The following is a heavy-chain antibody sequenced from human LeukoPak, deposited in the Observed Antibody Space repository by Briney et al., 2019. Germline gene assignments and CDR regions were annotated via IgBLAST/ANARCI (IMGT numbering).Heavy chain of an antibody. J-gene: IGHJ4*02. V-gene: IGHV3-30*18. D-gene: IGHD5-12*01. CDR1: GFTFSSYG. CDR2: ISYDGSNK. Sequence: PGRSLRLSCAASGFTFSSYGMHWVRQAPGKGLGWVAVISYDGSNKYYADSVKGRFTISRDNSKNTLYLQMNSLRAEDTAVYYCAKVNSGYDIYYFDYWGQGTLVTVSS. CDR3: AKVNSGYDIYYFDY.